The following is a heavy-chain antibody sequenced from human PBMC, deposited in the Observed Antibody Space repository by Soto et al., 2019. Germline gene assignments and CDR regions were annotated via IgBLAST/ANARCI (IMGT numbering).Heavy chain of an antibody. D-gene: IGHD3-3*01. CDR3: ARVGTYDFWSGYPPAGGMDV. V-gene: IGHV1-18*01. CDR1: GYTFTSYG. J-gene: IGHJ6*02. CDR2: ISAYNGNT. Sequence: ASVKVSCKASGYTFTSYGISWVRQAPGQGLEWMGWISAYNGNTNYAQKLQGRVTMTTDTSTSTAYMELRSLRSDDTAVYYCARVGTYDFWSGYPPAGGMDVWGQGTTVTVSS.